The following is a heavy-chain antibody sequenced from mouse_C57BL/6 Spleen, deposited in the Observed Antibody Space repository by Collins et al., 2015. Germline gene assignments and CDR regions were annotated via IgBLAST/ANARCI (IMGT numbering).Heavy chain of an antibody. J-gene: IGHJ4*01. CDR2: IWGDGST. V-gene: IGHV2-3*01. CDR3: AKLLRLRAMDY. D-gene: IGHD1-2*01. Sequence: VIWGDGSTNYHSALISRLSISKDNSKSQVFLKLNSLQTDDTATYYCAKLLRLRAMDYWGQGTSVTVSS.